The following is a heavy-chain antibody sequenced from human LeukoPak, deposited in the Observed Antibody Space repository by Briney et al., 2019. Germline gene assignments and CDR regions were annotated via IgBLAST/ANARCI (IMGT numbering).Heavy chain of an antibody. CDR2: ISNSGVTP. V-gene: IGHV3-23*01. CDR1: GFTFSSYA. J-gene: IGHJ4*02. D-gene: IGHD5-18*01. CDR3: RGHRSGYEVDY. Sequence: PGGSLRLSCAASGFTFSSYAMSWVRQAPGKGLEWISGISNSGVTPYYADSVKGRFSISRDNSKNMVYLQMSSLRVDDTAIYYCRGHRSGYEVDYWGQGALVTVSS.